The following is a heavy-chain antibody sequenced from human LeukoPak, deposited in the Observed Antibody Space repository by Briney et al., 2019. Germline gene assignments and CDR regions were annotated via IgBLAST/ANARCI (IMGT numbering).Heavy chain of an antibody. CDR1: GYTFTSYD. V-gene: IGHV1-8*01. J-gene: IGHJ4*02. CDR2: MNPNSGNT. CDR3: AVYYYGSGSYYNVVLDY. Sequence: ASVKASCKASGYTFTSYDINWVRQATGQGLEWMGWMNPNSGNTGYAQKFQGRVTMTRNTSISTAYMELSSLRSEDTAVYYCAVYYYGSGSYYNVVLDYWGQGTLVTVSS. D-gene: IGHD3-10*01.